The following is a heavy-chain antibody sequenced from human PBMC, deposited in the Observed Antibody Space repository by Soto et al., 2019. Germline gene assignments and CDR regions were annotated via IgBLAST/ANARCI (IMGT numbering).Heavy chain of an antibody. Sequence: PGGSLRLSCTVSGFTFGDYVMSWFRQAPGKGLEWVGFIRSKAYGGTTEYAASVKGRFTISRDDSKSIAYLQMDSLKTEDTAVYYCARDYQRGYSGYDPDAFDIWGQGKMVTVSS. CDR1: GFTFGDYV. CDR2: IRSKAYGGTT. J-gene: IGHJ3*02. V-gene: IGHV3-49*03. D-gene: IGHD5-12*01. CDR3: ARDYQRGYSGYDPDAFDI.